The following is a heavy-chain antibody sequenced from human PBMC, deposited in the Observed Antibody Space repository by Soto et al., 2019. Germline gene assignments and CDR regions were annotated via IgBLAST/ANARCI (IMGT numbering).Heavy chain of an antibody. Sequence: SVKVSCKASGGSFSTYGINWVRLAPGQGLEWMGGIIPKFGTTNYAQKFQGRVTITADESTNTAYMELNYLRSEDTAVYFCARELDPYYGGNSLSLDHWGQGTLVTVSS. V-gene: IGHV1-69*13. J-gene: IGHJ4*02. D-gene: IGHD4-17*01. CDR3: ARELDPYYGGNSLSLDH. CDR2: IIPKFGTT. CDR1: GGSFSTYG.